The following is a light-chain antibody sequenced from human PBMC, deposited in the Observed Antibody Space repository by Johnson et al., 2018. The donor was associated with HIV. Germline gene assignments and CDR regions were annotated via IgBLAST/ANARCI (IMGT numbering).Light chain of an antibody. V-gene: IGLV1-51*01. CDR2: DNN. CDR1: SSNIGNNY. J-gene: IGLJ1*01. Sequence: QPVLTQPPSVSAAPGQKVTISCSGSSSNIGNNYVSWYQQLPGTAPKLLIYDNNKRPSGIPDRFSGSKSGTSATLGITGLQTGDEADYYCGTWDSSLSVLCGTGTKVTVL. CDR3: GTWDSSLSVL.